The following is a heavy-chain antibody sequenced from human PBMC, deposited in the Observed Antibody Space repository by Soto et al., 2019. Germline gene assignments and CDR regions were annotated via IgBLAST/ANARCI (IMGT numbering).Heavy chain of an antibody. CDR2: ISTSGGST. CDR1: GFTFNSYA. CDR3: AKDCCIGCYYFDY. V-gene: IGHV3-23*01. D-gene: IGHD6-19*01. J-gene: IGHJ4*02. Sequence: EVQLLESGGGLVQPGGSLRLSCAASGFTFNSYAMNWVRQAPGKGLEWVSGISTSGGSTCYADSVKGRFTISRDNSKNTRYREVNSLRVEDTAVYYCAKDCCIGCYYFDYWGQGTMVTVSS.